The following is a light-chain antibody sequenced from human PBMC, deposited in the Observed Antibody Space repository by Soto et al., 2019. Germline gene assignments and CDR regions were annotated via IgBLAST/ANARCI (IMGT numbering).Light chain of an antibody. CDR2: GVF. CDR1: QTVNSDY. CDR3: QHYDGSPRT. J-gene: IGKJ2*01. V-gene: IGKV3-20*01. Sequence: ETVLTQSPGTVSLSPGERATLSCTTSQTVNSDYLAWYQQKPGQAPRLLIYGVFNRATGIPDRFSGRGSGTYFTLASSGQEREDDAVYYCQHYDGSPRTFGQGTNLEI.